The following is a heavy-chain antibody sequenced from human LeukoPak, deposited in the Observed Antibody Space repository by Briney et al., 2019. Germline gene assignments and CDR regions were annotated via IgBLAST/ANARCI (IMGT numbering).Heavy chain of an antibody. J-gene: IGHJ4*02. V-gene: IGHV3-11*01. CDR2: ISSSGSTI. D-gene: IGHD6-19*01. CDR1: GFTFSDYY. Sequence: GGSLRLSCAASGFTFSDYYMSWIRQAPGKGLEWVSYISSSGSTIYYADSVKGRFTISRDNSKNTLYLQMNSLRAEDTAVYYCAKRSAESSGYFDYWGQGTLVTVST. CDR3: AKRSAESSGYFDY.